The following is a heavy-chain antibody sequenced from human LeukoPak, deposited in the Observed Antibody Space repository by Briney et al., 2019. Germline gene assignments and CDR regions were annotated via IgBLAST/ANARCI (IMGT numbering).Heavy chain of an antibody. CDR1: GGSISSYY. J-gene: IGHJ4*02. V-gene: IGHV4-59*01. CDR3: ARGNDYGDLPY. Sequence: SETLSLTCTVSGGSISSYYWSWIRQPPGKGLEWIGHIYYSGSTNYNPSLKSRVTISVDTSKNQFSLKLSSVTAADTAVYYCARGNDYGDLPYWGQGTLVTVSS. CDR2: IYYSGST. D-gene: IGHD4-17*01.